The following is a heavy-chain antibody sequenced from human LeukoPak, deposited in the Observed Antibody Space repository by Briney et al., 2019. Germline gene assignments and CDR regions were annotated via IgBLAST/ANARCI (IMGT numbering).Heavy chain of an antibody. V-gene: IGHV3-23*01. D-gene: IGHD6-19*01. CDR3: AKGVAVASPYYFDY. CDR2: ISGSGSST. Sequence: PGGSLRLSCAASGFDFWNYAMSWVRQAPGKGLEWVSPISGSGSSTYYADSVKGRFTISRDNSKNTLYLQMNSLRAEDTAVYYCAKGVAVASPYYFDYWGQGTLVTVSS. J-gene: IGHJ4*02. CDR1: GFDFWNYA.